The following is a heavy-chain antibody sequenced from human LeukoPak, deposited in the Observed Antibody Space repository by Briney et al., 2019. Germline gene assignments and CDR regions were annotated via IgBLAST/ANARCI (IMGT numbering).Heavy chain of an antibody. D-gene: IGHD6-6*01. CDR1: GGSISSYY. CDR3: ARLGSARWFDY. CDR2: IYYSGST. V-gene: IGHV4-59*08. J-gene: IGHJ4*02. Sequence: TSETLSLTCTVSGGSISSYYWSWIRQPPGKGLEWLGYIYYSGSTNYNPSLKSRVTISVDTSKTQFSLKLSSVTAADTAVYYCARLGSARWFDYWGQGTLVTVSS.